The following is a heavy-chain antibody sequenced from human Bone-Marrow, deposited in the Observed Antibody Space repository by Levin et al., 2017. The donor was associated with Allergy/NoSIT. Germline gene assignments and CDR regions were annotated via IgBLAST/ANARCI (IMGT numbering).Heavy chain of an antibody. V-gene: IGHV4-39*01. Sequence: SQTLSLTCTVSGGSISISNYYWGWIRQPPGKGLELIGTIYYSGNTYYNPSLKSRVTISVDTSKNQFSLRLTSVTAADTAIYSCTRHSYGRGRFDPWGQGTLVTVSS. D-gene: IGHD3-16*01. CDR2: IYYSGNT. CDR1: GGSISISNYY. CDR3: TRHSYGRGRFDP. J-gene: IGHJ5*02.